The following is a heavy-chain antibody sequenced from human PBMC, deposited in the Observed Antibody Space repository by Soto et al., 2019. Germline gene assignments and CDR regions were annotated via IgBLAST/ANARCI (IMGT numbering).Heavy chain of an antibody. J-gene: IGHJ4*02. CDR2: ISGSGTSI. CDR1: GFTFSDHY. Sequence: QVQLVESGGGLVKPGGSLRLSCAASGFTFSDHYMTWIRQAPGKGLEWVSKISGSGTSIYYADSVKGRFTVSRDNAKTSVYLQMDSLRAEDTAVYYCASDLYYYASAYWGQGTLLTVSS. D-gene: IGHD3-10*01. V-gene: IGHV3-11*01. CDR3: ASDLYYYASAY.